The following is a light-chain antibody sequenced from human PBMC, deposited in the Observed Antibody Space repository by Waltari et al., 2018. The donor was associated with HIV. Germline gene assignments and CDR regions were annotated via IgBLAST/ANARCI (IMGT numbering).Light chain of an antibody. CDR1: SSDLGVYNS. CDR2: EVS. J-gene: IGLJ2*01. V-gene: IGLV2-8*01. CDR3: SFYGGSNILV. Sequence: QSALTQPPSASGSPGQSVTISCTGASSDLGVYNSVSWYQQRPGKAPKVIISEVSNRASGFPNRFSVSTSGNTASLTVSGLQADDEAEYFCSFYGGSNILVFGGGTKLTVL.